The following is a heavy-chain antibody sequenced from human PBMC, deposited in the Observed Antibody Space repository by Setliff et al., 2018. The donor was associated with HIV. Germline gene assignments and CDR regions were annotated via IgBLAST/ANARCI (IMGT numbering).Heavy chain of an antibody. CDR1: GDSITNSMHY. CDR2: IHYNDGKT. V-gene: IGHV4-39*07. CDR3: ARERRGGYSGYDSHWYFDL. D-gene: IGHD5-12*01. J-gene: IGHJ2*01. Sequence: PSETLSLTCTVSGDSITNSMHYWSWIRQPPGKGLEFIGSIHYNDGKTYYNAALRSRVTISLDTSKNQFSLKLSSVTAADTAVYYCARERRGGYSGYDSHWYFDLWGRGTLVTVSS.